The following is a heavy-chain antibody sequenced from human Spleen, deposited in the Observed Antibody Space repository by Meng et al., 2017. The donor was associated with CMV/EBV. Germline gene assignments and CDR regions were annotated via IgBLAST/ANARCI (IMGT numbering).Heavy chain of an antibody. J-gene: IGHJ5*02. Sequence: VSGGSISSGGYSWSWIRQHPGKGLEWIGYIYYSGSTYYNPSLKSRVTISVDTSKNQFSLKLSSVTAADTAVYYCARGDGSYYLWFDPWGQGTLVTVSS. V-gene: IGHV4-31*02. CDR3: ARGDGSYYLWFDP. D-gene: IGHD1-26*01. CDR2: IYYSGST. CDR1: GGSISSGGYS.